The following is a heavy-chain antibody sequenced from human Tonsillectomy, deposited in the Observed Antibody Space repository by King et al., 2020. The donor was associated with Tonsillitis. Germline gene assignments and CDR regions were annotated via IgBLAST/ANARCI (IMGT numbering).Heavy chain of an antibody. CDR1: GGSFSGYY. CDR2: INHSGST. J-gene: IGHJ6*02. Sequence: VQLQQWGAGLLKPSETLSLTCAVYGGSFSGYYWSWIRQPPGKGLEWIGEINHSGSTNYNPSLKSRVTISVDTSKNHFSLRLSSVTAADTAVYYCARVDTATVYGMDVWGQGTTVTVSS. CDR3: ARVDTATVYGMDV. V-gene: IGHV4-34*01. D-gene: IGHD5-18*01.